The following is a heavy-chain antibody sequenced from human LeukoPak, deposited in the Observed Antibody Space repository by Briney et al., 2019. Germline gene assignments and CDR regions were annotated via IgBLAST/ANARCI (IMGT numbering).Heavy chain of an antibody. CDR3: AREAVLLWFGEFPDPFDY. V-gene: IGHV3-21*01. D-gene: IGHD3-10*01. CDR1: GFTFSSYS. J-gene: IGHJ4*02. CDR2: ISSSSSYI. Sequence: KAGGSLRLSCAASGFTFSSYSMNWVRQAPGKGLEWVPSISSSSSYIYYADSVKGRFTISRDNAKNLLYLQMNSLRAEDTAVYYCAREAVLLWFGEFPDPFDYWGQGTLVTVSS.